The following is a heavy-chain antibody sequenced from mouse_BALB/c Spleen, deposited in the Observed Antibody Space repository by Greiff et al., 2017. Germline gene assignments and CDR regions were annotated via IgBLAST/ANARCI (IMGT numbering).Heavy chain of an antibody. CDR3: ARPPPYYYASRGYFDV. CDR1: GYTFTDYY. D-gene: IGHD1-1*01. Sequence: QVQLQQSGPELVKPGASVKISCKASGYTFTDYYINWVKQKPGQGLEWIGWIYPGSGNTKYNEKFKGKATLTVDTSSSTAYMQLSSLTSEDTAVYFCARPPPYYYASRGYFDVWGAGTTVTVSS. V-gene: IGHV1-84*02. J-gene: IGHJ1*01. CDR2: IYPGSGNT.